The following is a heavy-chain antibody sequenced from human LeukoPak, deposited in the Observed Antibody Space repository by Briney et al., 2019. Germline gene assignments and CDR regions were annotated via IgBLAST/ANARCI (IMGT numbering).Heavy chain of an antibody. Sequence: GGSLRLSCAASGFSFGDYYMSWIRQAPGKGLELVSYIGGAGSIIYNIDSVKGRFTISRDNSKKSLYLQMNSLRVEDAAIYYCVRAALAVDDYGDSGAFDYFDYWGQGILVTVSS. CDR2: IGGAGSII. CDR3: VRAALAVDDYGDSGAFDYFDY. D-gene: IGHD4-17*01. CDR1: GFSFGDYY. V-gene: IGHV3-11*01. J-gene: IGHJ4*02.